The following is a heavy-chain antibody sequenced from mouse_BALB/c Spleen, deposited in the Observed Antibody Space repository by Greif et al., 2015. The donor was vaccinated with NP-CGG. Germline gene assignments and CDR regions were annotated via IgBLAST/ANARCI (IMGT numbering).Heavy chain of an antibody. CDR3: NRGLFAY. CDR2: IDPENGDT. J-gene: IGHJ3*01. Sequence: VQLQQSGAVLVRSGASVKLSCTASGFNIKDYYMHWVKQRPEQGLEWIGWIDPENGDTEYAPKFQGKATMTADTSSNTAYLQLSSLTSEDTAVYYSNRGLFAYWGQGTLVTVSA. V-gene: IGHV14-4*02. CDR1: GFNIKDYY.